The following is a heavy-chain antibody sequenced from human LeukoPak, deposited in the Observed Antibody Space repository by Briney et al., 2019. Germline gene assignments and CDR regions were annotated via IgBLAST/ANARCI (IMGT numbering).Heavy chain of an antibody. CDR1: GFTVSSSY. V-gene: IGHV3-53*01. CDR2: IYTGGST. D-gene: IGHD6-13*01. Sequence: PGGSLRLSCAASGFTVSSSYISWVRQAPGKGLEWVSVIYTGGSTYYADSVKGRFTISRDNSKNTLYLQMNSLRAEDTAVYYCAGGHYSSSWYFFDYWGQGTLVTVSS. CDR3: AGGHYSSSWYFFDY. J-gene: IGHJ4*02.